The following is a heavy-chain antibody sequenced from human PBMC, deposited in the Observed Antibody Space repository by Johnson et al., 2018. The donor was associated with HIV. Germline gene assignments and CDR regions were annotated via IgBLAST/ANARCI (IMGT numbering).Heavy chain of an antibody. CDR3: ARDGKYSSIGPDAFDV. Sequence: VQPVESGGGLVQPGGSPRLSCASSAFTVSSYYMTWVRQAPGKGLEWVSVIYSGGSTYYADSVKGRFTISRDHSENTLYLQMNSLRPEDTAVYFCARDGKYSSIGPDAFDVWGQGTMVAVSS. D-gene: IGHD6-13*01. V-gene: IGHV3-66*02. CDR1: AFTVSSYY. J-gene: IGHJ3*01. CDR2: IYSGGST.